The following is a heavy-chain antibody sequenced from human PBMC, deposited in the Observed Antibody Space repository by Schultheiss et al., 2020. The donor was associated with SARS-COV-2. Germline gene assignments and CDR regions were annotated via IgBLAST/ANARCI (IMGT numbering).Heavy chain of an antibody. D-gene: IGHD1-1*01. Sequence: SQTLSLTCTVSGCSISSYYWSWIRQPPGKGLEWIGYIYYSGSTNYNPSLKSRVTISVDTSKNQFSLKLSSVTAADTAVYYCARGRYSRGMDVWGQGTTVTVSS. CDR3: ARGRYSRGMDV. V-gene: IGHV4-59*01. J-gene: IGHJ6*02. CDR2: IYYSGST. CDR1: GCSISSYY.